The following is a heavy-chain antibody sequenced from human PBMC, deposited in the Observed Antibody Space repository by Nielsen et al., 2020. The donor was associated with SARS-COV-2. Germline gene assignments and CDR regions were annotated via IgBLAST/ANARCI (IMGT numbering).Heavy chain of an antibody. D-gene: IGHD6-6*01. V-gene: IGHV3-30*18. CDR3: AKDGNIKVEYSSSWTLYNWFDP. Sequence: GESLKISCAASGFTFSSYGMHWVRQAPGKGLEWVAVISYDGSNKYYADSVKGRFTISRDNSKNTLYLQMNSLRAEDTAVYYCAKDGNIKVEYSSSWTLYNWFDPWGQGTLVTVSS. CDR1: GFTFSSYG. J-gene: IGHJ5*02. CDR2: ISYDGSNK.